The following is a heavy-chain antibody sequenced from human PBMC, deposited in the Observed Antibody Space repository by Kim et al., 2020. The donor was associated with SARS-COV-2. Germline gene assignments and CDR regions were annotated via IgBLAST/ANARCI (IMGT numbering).Heavy chain of an antibody. CDR3: ARRYYDSSGRYYFDY. Sequence: SVKVSCKASGGTFSSYAISWVRQAPGQGLEWMGGIIPIFGTANYAQKFQGRVTITADKSTSTAYMELSSLRSEDTAVYYCARRYYDSSGRYYFDYWGQGTLVTVSS. V-gene: IGHV1-69*06. D-gene: IGHD3-22*01. CDR2: IIPIFGTA. CDR1: GGTFSSYA. J-gene: IGHJ4*02.